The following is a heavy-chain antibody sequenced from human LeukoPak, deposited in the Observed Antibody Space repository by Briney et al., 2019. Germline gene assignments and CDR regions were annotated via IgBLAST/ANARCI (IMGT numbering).Heavy chain of an antibody. D-gene: IGHD3-10*01. Sequence: ASVKVSCKASGYTFTDLYIHWVRQAPGQGLEWVGWINPNSGGTNYAQHFQGRITMTRDTSISAAYMELSSLTSGDTALYYCARGLYYGSGSSYRKSIDYWGQGTLVTVSS. CDR1: GYTFTDLY. J-gene: IGHJ4*02. CDR2: INPNSGGT. CDR3: ARGLYYGSGSSYRKSIDY. V-gene: IGHV1-2*02.